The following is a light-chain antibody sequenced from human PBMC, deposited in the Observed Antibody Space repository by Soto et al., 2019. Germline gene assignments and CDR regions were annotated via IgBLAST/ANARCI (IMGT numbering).Light chain of an antibody. CDR1: SSNIGAGYD. CDR3: QSYDSSLSGYV. V-gene: IGLV1-40*01. Sequence: QTVLTQPPSVSGAPGQRVTISCTGSSSNIGAGYDVHWYQQFPGTAPKLLIYIDTNRPSGVPDRFSGSKSGPSASLAITGLQAHDEADYFCQSYDSSLSGYVFGSGTKLTVL. CDR2: IDT. J-gene: IGLJ1*01.